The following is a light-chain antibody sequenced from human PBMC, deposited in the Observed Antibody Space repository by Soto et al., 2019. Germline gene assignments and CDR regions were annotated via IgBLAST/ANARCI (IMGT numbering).Light chain of an antibody. J-gene: IGKJ1*01. CDR1: QSISSY. Sequence: DIQMTQSPSSLSASVGDRVTITCRASQSISSYLNWYQQKPGKAPKLPIYAASSLQSGVPSRFSGSGSGTDFTLTISSLQHEDFATYYCQQSYSTPRTFGPGTKVDIK. CDR2: AAS. CDR3: QQSYSTPRT. V-gene: IGKV1-39*01.